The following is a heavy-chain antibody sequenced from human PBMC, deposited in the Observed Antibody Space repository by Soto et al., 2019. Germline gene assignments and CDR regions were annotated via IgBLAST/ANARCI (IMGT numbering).Heavy chain of an antibody. J-gene: IGHJ6*03. D-gene: IGHD4-17*01. CDR2: ISAYNGNT. CDR1: GYTFTSYG. V-gene: IGHV1-18*01. CDR3: ARDKLGYGDYVLNYYYMDV. Sequence: ASVKVSCKASGYTFTSYGISWVRQAPGQGLEWMGWISAYNGNTNYAQKLQGRVTMTTDTSTSTAYMELRSLRSDDTAVYYCARDKLGYGDYVLNYYYMDVWGKGTTVTVSS.